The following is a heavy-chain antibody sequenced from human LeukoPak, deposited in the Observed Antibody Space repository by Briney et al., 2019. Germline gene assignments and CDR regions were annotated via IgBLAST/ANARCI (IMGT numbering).Heavy chain of an antibody. CDR3: AKTMGAIDHDY. V-gene: IGHV3-23*01. CDR2: ISGSGTGT. CDR1: GFTFSSYA. Sequence: GGSLRLSCAASGFTFSSYAMSWVRQAPGMGLEWVLGISGSGTGTYYAGSVKGRFTISRDNSKNTLYLQMTSLRAEDTAVYFCAKTMGAIDHDYWGQGTLVTVSS. D-gene: IGHD1-26*01. J-gene: IGHJ4*02.